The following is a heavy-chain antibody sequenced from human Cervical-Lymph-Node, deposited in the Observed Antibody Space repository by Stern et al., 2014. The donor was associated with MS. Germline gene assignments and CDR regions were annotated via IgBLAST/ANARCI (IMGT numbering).Heavy chain of an antibody. CDR3: ATHAPGVVPAALDY. V-gene: IGHV2-5*02. CDR2: IYWDDSK. D-gene: IGHD2-2*01. J-gene: IGHJ4*02. CDR1: GFSLSTSGVG. Sequence: ITLKDSGPTLVKSTQTLTLTCTFSGFSLSTSGVGVGWIRKPPGKALEWLGFIYWDDSKRYSPSLKNRLTITKDTSKNQVVLTMNNMDPVDTATFYCATHAPGVVPAALDYWGQGTLVTVSS.